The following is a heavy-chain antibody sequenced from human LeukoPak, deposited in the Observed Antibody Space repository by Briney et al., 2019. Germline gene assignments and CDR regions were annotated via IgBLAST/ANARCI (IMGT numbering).Heavy chain of an antibody. Sequence: SGGSLRLSCAASGFTFSSYAMSWVRQAPGKGLEWVSAISNSGGSTYYADSVKGRFTISRDNSKNTLYLQMNSLRAEDTALYYCAKGLERESRLDSWGQGTLVTVSS. J-gene: IGHJ4*02. D-gene: IGHD1-1*01. V-gene: IGHV3-23*01. CDR1: GFTFSSYA. CDR2: ISNSGGST. CDR3: AKGLERESRLDS.